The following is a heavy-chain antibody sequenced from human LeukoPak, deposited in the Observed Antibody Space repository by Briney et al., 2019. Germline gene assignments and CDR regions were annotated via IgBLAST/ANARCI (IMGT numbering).Heavy chain of an antibody. J-gene: IGHJ3*02. V-gene: IGHV3-53*01. Sequence: GGSLRLSCAASGFTVWTKYMSWVRQAPGKGLEWVSVIYRDSSTYYSDSVKGRFTFSRDNAKNSLYLQMNSLRAEDTAVYYCARAGLYTSSGDSDDAFDMWGQGTMVTVSS. CDR3: ARAGLYTSSGDSDDAFDM. CDR1: GFTVWTKY. D-gene: IGHD7-27*01. CDR2: IYRDSST.